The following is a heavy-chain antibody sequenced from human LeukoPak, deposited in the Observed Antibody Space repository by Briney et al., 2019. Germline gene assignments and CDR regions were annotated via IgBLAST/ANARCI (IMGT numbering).Heavy chain of an antibody. CDR1: GFTFSAYN. CDR2: TSSSSSYI. CDR3: ARSQDTMTSPFDY. D-gene: IGHD3-22*01. Sequence: PGRSLRLACAASGFTFSAYNMNWVRQAPGKGLEWVSYTSSSSSYIYNADSVKGRFTISRDNANHSLFLQMNSLRAEDTAVYYCARSQDTMTSPFDYWGQGTLVTVSS. V-gene: IGHV3-21*06. J-gene: IGHJ4*02.